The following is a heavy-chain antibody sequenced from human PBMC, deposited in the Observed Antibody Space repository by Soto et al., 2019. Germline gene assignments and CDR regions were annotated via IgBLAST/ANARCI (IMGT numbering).Heavy chain of an antibody. Sequence: SETLSLTCIVSGGSISNYYWSWIRQPPGKGLEWIGYIYYSGSTNYNPSLQSRVTISVDTSKNQFSLKLSSVTAADTAVYYCARAVLPATAPFDYWGQGTLVTASS. J-gene: IGHJ4*02. CDR1: GGSISNYY. CDR3: ARAVLPATAPFDY. D-gene: IGHD2-2*01. CDR2: IYYSGST. V-gene: IGHV4-59*01.